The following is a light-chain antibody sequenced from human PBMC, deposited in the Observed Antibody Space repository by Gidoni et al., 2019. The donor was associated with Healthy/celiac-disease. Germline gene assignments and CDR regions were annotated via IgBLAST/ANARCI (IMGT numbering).Light chain of an antibody. CDR2: HAS. Sequence: AIQLTQSPSSLSASVGDRVTITCRASQGINSALAWYQQKPGKAPDLLIYHASTLESGVPSRFRGSGAGTDFTLTISSLQPEDFATYYCHHSNSYPQTFGQXTKVEIK. CDR1: QGINSA. V-gene: IGKV1-13*02. CDR3: HHSNSYPQT. J-gene: IGKJ1*01.